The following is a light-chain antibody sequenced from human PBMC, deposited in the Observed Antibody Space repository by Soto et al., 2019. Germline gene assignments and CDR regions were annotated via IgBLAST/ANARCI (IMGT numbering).Light chain of an antibody. Sequence: IVLSQSPATLSLSPGERAALSCLASQSVSSYLAWYQQKPGQAPRLLIYDASNRATGIPARFSGSGPGTDFTLTISSLEPEDFAVYYCQQRSDWPLTFGGGTNVDIK. CDR3: QQRSDWPLT. V-gene: IGKV3-11*01. CDR2: DAS. J-gene: IGKJ4*01. CDR1: QSVSSY.